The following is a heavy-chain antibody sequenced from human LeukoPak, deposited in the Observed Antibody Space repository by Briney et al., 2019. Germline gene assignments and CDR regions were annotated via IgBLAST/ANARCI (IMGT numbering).Heavy chain of an antibody. CDR1: GFTFTDYW. D-gene: IGHD6-13*01. J-gene: IGHJ4*01. V-gene: IGHV3-7*01. CDR2: IRQDGGEK. Sequence: GGSLRLSCAVSGFTFTDYWMNWVRQAPGKGLEWVASIRQDGGEKYYVDSVKGRFAISRDDTKNSLYLQMSALRAEDTAVYYCARDGTAAGLYFDLWGQGTLVTVSS. CDR3: ARDGTAAGLYFDL.